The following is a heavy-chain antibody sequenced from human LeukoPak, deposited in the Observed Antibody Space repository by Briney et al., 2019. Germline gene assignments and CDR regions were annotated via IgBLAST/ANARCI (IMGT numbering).Heavy chain of an antibody. Sequence: SVKVSCKASGGTFSSYAISWVRQAPGQGLEWMGGIIPIFGTANYAQKFQGRVTITADESTSTAYMELSSLRSEDTAGYYCARQVIVGATPNYFDYWGQGTLVTVSS. CDR1: GGTFSSYA. D-gene: IGHD1-26*01. V-gene: IGHV1-69*01. CDR2: IIPIFGTA. CDR3: ARQVIVGATPNYFDY. J-gene: IGHJ4*02.